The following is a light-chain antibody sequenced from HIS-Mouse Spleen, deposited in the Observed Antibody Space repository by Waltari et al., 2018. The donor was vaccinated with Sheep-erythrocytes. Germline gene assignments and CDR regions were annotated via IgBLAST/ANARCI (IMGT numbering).Light chain of an antibody. V-gene: IGLV3-1*01. CDR3: QAWDSSTAVV. CDR2: QDS. Sequence: SYELTQPPSVSVSPGQTAGITCPGDTLGDQYACWYQQKPGQSPGLVIYQDSKRPSGIPERFSGSNSGNTATLTISGTQAMDEADYYWQAWDSSTAVVFGGGTKLTVL. CDR1: TLGDQY. J-gene: IGLJ2*01.